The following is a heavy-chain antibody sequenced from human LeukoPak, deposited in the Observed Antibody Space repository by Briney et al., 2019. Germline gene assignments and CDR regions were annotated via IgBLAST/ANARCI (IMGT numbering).Heavy chain of an antibody. CDR1: GGSIDITNY. Sequence: SGTLSLTCGVSGGSIDITNYWSWVRQAPGKGLEWIGEISHDGTRNYNPPLRSRVAMSFDRANNYFSLSLTAVTAADTALYYCTRESRPFCPFAFWGQGVMVTVSS. J-gene: IGHJ4*02. CDR3: TRESRPFCPFAF. D-gene: IGHD2-2*01. CDR2: ISHDGTR. V-gene: IGHV4-4*02.